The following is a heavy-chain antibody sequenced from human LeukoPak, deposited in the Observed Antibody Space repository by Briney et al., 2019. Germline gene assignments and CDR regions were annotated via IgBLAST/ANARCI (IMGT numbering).Heavy chain of an antibody. D-gene: IGHD4-17*01. Sequence: SETLSLTCTVSGGSISSSSYYWGWIRQPPGKGLEWIGEINHSGSTNYNPSLKSRVTISVDTSKNQFSLKLSSVTAADTAVYYCARRRGVTTAFDYWGQGTLVTVSS. CDR1: GGSISSSSYY. CDR3: ARRRGVTTAFDY. J-gene: IGHJ4*02. CDR2: INHSGST. V-gene: IGHV4-39*07.